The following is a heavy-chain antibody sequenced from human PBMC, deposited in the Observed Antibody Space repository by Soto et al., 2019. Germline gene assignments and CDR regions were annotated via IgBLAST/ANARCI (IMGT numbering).Heavy chain of an antibody. CDR1: GFSLTTSGVD. D-gene: IGHD6-6*01. CDR3: ARSRPYSNSPEYFFDY. V-gene: IGHV2-5*02. Sequence: QITLKESGPTLVKPTQTLTLTCTFSGFSLTTSGVDVGWIRQPPGKALEWLALIYWDDDKRYKASLKSRLTSAKGTARNKVVLTMTNMDPLDTATCYGARSRPYSNSPEYFFDYWGQGTLVTVSS. J-gene: IGHJ4*02. CDR2: IYWDDDK.